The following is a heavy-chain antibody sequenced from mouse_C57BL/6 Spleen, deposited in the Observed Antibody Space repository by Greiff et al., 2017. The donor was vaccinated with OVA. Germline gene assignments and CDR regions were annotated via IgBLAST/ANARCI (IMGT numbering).Heavy chain of an antibody. CDR3: ARLTPRYDYDGGYFDY. CDR1: GFTFSSYT. D-gene: IGHD2-4*01. V-gene: IGHV5-9*01. Sequence: EVQVVESGGGLVKPGGSLKLSCAASGFTFSSYTMSWVRQTPEKRLEWVATISGGGGNTYYPDSVKGRFTISRDNAKNTLYLQMSSLRSEDTALYYCARLTPRYDYDGGYFDYWGQGTTLTVSS. J-gene: IGHJ2*01. CDR2: ISGGGGNT.